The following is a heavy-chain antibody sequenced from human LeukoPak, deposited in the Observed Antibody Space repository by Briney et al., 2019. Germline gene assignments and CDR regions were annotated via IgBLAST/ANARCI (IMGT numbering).Heavy chain of an antibody. Sequence: GGSLRLSCAASGFTFSSYAMSWVRQAPGKGLEWVSAISGSGGSTYYADSVKGRFTISRDNSMNTLYLQMNSLRAEDTAVYYCAKDRGFCSGGSCYSGYWGQGTLVTVSS. CDR3: AKDRGFCSGGSCYSGY. D-gene: IGHD2-15*01. CDR1: GFTFSSYA. CDR2: ISGSGGST. J-gene: IGHJ4*02. V-gene: IGHV3-23*01.